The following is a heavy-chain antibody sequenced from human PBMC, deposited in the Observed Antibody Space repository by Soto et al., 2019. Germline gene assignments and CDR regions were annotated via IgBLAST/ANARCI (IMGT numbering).Heavy chain of an antibody. CDR1: GGSISSGGYS. Sequence: PSETLSLTCAVSGGSISSGGYSWSWIRQPPGKGLEWIGYIYHSGSTYYNPSLKSRVTISVDRSKNQFSLKLSSVTAADTAVYYCAREVEYTWNSPWFDPWGQGTLVTVSS. CDR3: AREVEYTWNSPWFDP. CDR2: IYHSGST. V-gene: IGHV4-30-2*01. D-gene: IGHD1-7*01. J-gene: IGHJ5*02.